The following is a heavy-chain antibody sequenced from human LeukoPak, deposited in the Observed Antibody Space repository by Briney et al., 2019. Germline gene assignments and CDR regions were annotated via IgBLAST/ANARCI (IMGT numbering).Heavy chain of an antibody. CDR2: INSSGGST. CDR1: GYAFTNYY. D-gene: IGHD1-1*01. CDR3: ARGIHKRGTGTGFDY. V-gene: IGHV1-46*01. J-gene: IGHJ4*02. Sequence: ASVKVSCKASGYAFTNYYIHWVRQAPGQGLEWMGIINSSGGSTRYAQKFQGRVTMTRDMSTSTVYMELSSLRSEDTAVYYCARGIHKRGTGTGFDYWGQGTLVTVSS.